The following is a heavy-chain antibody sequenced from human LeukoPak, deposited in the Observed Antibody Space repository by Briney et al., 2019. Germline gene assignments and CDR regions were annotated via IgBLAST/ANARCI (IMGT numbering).Heavy chain of an antibody. CDR1: GFTFNTYT. V-gene: IGHV3-64*04. CDR3: AWGGDGYILDY. D-gene: IGHD5-24*01. J-gene: IGHJ4*02. Sequence: GGSLRLSCAASGFTFNTYTMHWVRQAPGKGLEYVSAITSNGDSTYYANSVKGRFTTSRDNAKNTLYLQMNSLRVEDTAVYYCAWGGDGYILDYWGQGNLVTVSS. CDR2: ITSNGDST.